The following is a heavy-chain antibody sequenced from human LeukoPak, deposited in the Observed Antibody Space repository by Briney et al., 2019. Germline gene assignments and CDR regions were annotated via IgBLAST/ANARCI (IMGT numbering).Heavy chain of an antibody. Sequence: SETLSLTCAVSGGSISSSNWWSWVRQPPGKGLEWIGEIYHSGSTNYNPSLKSRVTISLDTSKNQFSLKLSSVTAADTAVYYCARLSGRDYYFDYWGQGTLVTVSS. CDR1: GGSISSSNW. CDR2: IYHSGST. V-gene: IGHV4-4*02. J-gene: IGHJ4*02. CDR3: ARLSGRDYYFDY. D-gene: IGHD3-10*01.